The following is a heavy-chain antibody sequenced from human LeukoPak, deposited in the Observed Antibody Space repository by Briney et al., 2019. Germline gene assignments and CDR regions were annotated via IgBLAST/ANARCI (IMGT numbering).Heavy chain of an antibody. V-gene: IGHV1-46*01. Sequence: ASVKVSCKASGYVFTSCYIHWVRQAPGLGLEWLGIINPNGGGTTYSQKFQGRVTMTRDMSTSTVYMELSSLRSEDTAVYYCARDDRGYSGYDTLDYWGRGTLVSVSS. J-gene: IGHJ4*02. CDR1: GYVFTSCY. D-gene: IGHD5-12*01. CDR3: ARDDRGYSGYDTLDY. CDR2: INPNGGGT.